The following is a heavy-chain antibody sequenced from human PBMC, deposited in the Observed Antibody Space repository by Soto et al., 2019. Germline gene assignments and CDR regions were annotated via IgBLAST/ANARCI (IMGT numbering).Heavy chain of an antibody. CDR2: IYHSGST. CDR1: GGSISSGGYS. D-gene: IGHD4-17*01. CDR3: VSSVTTLFDY. J-gene: IGHJ4*02. Sequence: SETLSLTCAVSGGSISSGGYSWNWIRQPPGKGLEWIGYIYHSGSTYYNPSLKSRVTISVDRSKNQFSLNLSSVTAADTAVYYCVSSVTTLFDYWGQGTLVTVSS. V-gene: IGHV4-30-2*01.